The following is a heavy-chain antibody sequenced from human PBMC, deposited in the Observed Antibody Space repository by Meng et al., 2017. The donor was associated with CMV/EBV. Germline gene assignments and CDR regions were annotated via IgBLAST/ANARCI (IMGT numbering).Heavy chain of an antibody. D-gene: IGHD2-21*01. Sequence: RGSLRPSCAVSGFTFSSYWMHWVRQAPGKGLVWVSRINSDGSSTSYADSVKGRFTISRDNAKNTLYLQMNSLRAEDTAVYYCARDALYCGGDCYSDYWGQGTLVTVSS. V-gene: IGHV3-74*01. CDR3: ARDALYCGGDCYSDY. CDR1: GFTFSSYW. CDR2: INSDGSST. J-gene: IGHJ4*02.